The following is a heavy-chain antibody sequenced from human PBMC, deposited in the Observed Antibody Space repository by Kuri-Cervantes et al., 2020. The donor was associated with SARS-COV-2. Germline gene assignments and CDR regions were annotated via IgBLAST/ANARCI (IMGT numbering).Heavy chain of an antibody. CDR1: GYSISSGYY. D-gene: IGHD6-25*01. J-gene: IGHJ3*01. Sequence: SETLSLTCTVSGYSISSGYYWGWIRQPPGKGLEWIGYVYNTGSTGYNPSLKSRVTISVDKSKRQFSLRLTSVTATDTAVYYCVRVAIGGLYDAIDVWGQGRMVTVSS. CDR3: VRVAIGGLYDAIDV. V-gene: IGHV4-38-2*02. CDR2: VYNTGST.